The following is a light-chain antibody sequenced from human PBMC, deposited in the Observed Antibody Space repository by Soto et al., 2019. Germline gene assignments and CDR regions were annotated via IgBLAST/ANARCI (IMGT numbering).Light chain of an antibody. CDR2: LNSDGSH. J-gene: IGLJ2*01. Sequence: QLVLTQSPSASASLGASVKLTCTLSSGHSSYAIAWHQQQPEKGPRYLMKLNSDGSHSKGDGIPDRFSGSSSAAERYLTSSGLHAEDEADYSCQNWGTGNVVFGGGTKLTVL. CDR1: SGHSSYA. V-gene: IGLV4-69*01. CDR3: QNWGTGNVV.